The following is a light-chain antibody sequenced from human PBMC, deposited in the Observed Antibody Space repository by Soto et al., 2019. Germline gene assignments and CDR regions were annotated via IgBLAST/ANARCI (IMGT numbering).Light chain of an antibody. Sequence: IVLTQSPATLSVSPGESATLSCRASQSVSRHLAWYQQKPGQAPRVLIYNASTRATGIPATCSGSGSGTEFTLHISSLQSEDFAVYYCLQYSDWPPRYTFGQGIKLEIK. CDR2: NAS. CDR3: LQYSDWPPRYT. V-gene: IGKV3-15*01. J-gene: IGKJ2*01. CDR1: QSVSRH.